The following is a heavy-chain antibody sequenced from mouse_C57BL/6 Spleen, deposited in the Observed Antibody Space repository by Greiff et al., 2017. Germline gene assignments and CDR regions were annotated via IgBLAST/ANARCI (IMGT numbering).Heavy chain of an antibody. D-gene: IGHD1-1*01. Sequence: QVQLKQSGAELMKPGASVKLSCKATGYTFTGYWIEWVKQRPGHGLEWIGEILPGSGSTNYNEKFKGKATFTADTSSNTAYMPLSSLTTEDSAIYYCARRGDYYDPFYWYCDVWGTGTTVTVSS. J-gene: IGHJ1*03. CDR1: GYTFTGYW. CDR3: ARRGDYYDPFYWYCDV. CDR2: ILPGSGST. V-gene: IGHV1-9*01.